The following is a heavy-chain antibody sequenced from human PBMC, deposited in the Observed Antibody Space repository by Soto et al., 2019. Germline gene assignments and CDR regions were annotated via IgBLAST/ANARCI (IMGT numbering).Heavy chain of an antibody. CDR2: ISSDGSNK. Sequence: QVQLVESGGGVVQPGRSLRLSCAASGFTFSSYAMHWVRQAPGKGLEWVAVISSDGSNKYYADSVKGRFTISRDNSKNTLYLQMNSLRAEDTAVYYCARDRGDGDITLEWLFSNSFDYWVQGTLVTVSS. D-gene: IGHD3-3*01. CDR3: ARDRGDGDITLEWLFSNSFDY. J-gene: IGHJ4*02. V-gene: IGHV3-30-3*01. CDR1: GFTFSSYA.